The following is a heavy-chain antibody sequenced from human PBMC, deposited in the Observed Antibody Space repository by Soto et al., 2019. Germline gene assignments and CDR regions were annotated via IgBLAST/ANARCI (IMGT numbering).Heavy chain of an antibody. D-gene: IGHD5-12*01. CDR3: AKDRVATIIPFDY. CDR1: GFTFSSYA. J-gene: IGHJ4*02. Sequence: LRLSCAASGFTFSSYAMSWVRQAPGKGLEWVSAISGSGGSTYYADSVKGRFTISRDNSKNTLYLQMNSLRAEDTAVYYCAKDRVATIIPFDYWGQGTLVTVSS. V-gene: IGHV3-23*01. CDR2: ISGSGGST.